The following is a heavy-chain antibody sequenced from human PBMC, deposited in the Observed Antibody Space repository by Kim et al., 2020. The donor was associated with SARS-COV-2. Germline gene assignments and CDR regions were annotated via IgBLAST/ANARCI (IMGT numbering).Heavy chain of an antibody. Sequence: GGSLRLFCAASGFTFSDYYMSWIRQAPGKGLEWVSYISSSSSYTNYADSVKGRFTISRDNAKNSLYLQMNSLRAEDTAVYYCARSHMYSSSWYQFDYWGQGTLVTVSS. CDR1: GFTFSDYY. J-gene: IGHJ4*02. V-gene: IGHV3-11*06. CDR3: ARSHMYSSSWYQFDY. CDR2: ISSSSSYT. D-gene: IGHD6-13*01.